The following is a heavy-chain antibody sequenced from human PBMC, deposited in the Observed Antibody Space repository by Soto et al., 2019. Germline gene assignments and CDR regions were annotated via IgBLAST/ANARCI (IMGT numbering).Heavy chain of an antibody. CDR2: ISSSSSTI. CDR1: GFTFSNSA. CDR3: ARLRGFFAY. D-gene: IGHD3-16*01. V-gene: IGHV3-48*01. Sequence: EVQLVESGGGLVQPGGSLRLSCAASGFTFSNSAMNWVRQAPGKGLEWVAYISSSSSTIYYADSVKGRFTISRDNANNSQYLQMNSLRAEDTAVYYCARLRGFFAYWGQGALVTVSS. J-gene: IGHJ4*02.